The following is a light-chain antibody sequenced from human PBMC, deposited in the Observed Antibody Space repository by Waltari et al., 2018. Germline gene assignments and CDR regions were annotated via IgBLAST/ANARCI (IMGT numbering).Light chain of an antibody. V-gene: IGKV3-20*01. CDR3: QQYDVSPLT. Sequence: EIVLTQSPGTLPLSPGEGATLSCRTSQTISTTYLAWYQQKPGQAPTLLNYGAFTRATGSPDRFTGSGSGTDFSLTISSLEPEDFATYYCQQYDVSPLTFGGGTKVEIK. J-gene: IGKJ4*01. CDR2: GAF. CDR1: QTISTTY.